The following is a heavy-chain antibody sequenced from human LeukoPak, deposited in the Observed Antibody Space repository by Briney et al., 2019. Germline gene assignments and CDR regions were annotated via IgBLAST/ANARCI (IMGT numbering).Heavy chain of an antibody. V-gene: IGHV1-2*02. CDR1: GYTFTGYY. D-gene: IGHD3-22*01. J-gene: IGHJ4*02. Sequence: ASVKVSCKASGYTFTGYYMHWVRQAPGQGLEWMGWINPNSGGTNYAQKFQGRVTMTRDTSISTAYMELSSLRSEDTAVYYCARDIGAYYDSSGYSPITFDYWGQGTLVTVSS. CDR3: ARDIGAYYDSSGYSPITFDY. CDR2: INPNSGGT.